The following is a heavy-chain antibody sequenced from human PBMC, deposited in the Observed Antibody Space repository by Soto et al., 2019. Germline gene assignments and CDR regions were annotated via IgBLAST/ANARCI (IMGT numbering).Heavy chain of an antibody. CDR2: IIPIFNAA. CDR1: GGTFSTYA. Sequence: QEQLVQSGAEVKKPGSSVKVSCKVSGGTFSTYAISWVRQAPGQGLEWMGGIIPIFNAAKYAQKFQGRVTITADKSTSTAHMELSSLRSEDTAVYYCARQMVSSGWHYGNWFDPWGQGTPATVSS. V-gene: IGHV1-69*06. J-gene: IGHJ5*02. D-gene: IGHD6-19*01. CDR3: ARQMVSSGWHYGNWFDP.